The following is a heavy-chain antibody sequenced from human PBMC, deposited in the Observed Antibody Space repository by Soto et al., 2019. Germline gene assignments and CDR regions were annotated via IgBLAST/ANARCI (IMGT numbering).Heavy chain of an antibody. J-gene: IGHJ6*02. V-gene: IGHV3-23*01. CDR1: EFTFRSYS. D-gene: IGHD3-3*01. CDR2: VNDGGDIT. CDR3: ARGDFGVKMDV. Sequence: EVQLLESGGGLVQPGGCLRLSCAASEFTFRSYSMILVRQAPGKRLEWVSGVNDGGDITYYAESVKGRFTISTDNSKNTLYLQMKNRRTEDTSFFYCARGDFGVKMDVWGQGTTVTVSS.